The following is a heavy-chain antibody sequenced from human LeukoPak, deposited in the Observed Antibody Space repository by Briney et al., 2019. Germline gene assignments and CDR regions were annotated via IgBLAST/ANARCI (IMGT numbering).Heavy chain of an antibody. V-gene: IGHV4-34*01. CDR2: INHSGST. D-gene: IGHD3-16*02. Sequence: PSETLSLTCAVYGGSFSGYYWSWIRQPPGKGLEWIGEINHSGSTNYNPSLKSRVTISVDTSKNQFSLKLSSVTAADTAVYYCARRRLGELSPFDYWGQGTLVTVSS. CDR1: GGSFSGYY. CDR3: ARRRLGELSPFDY. J-gene: IGHJ4*02.